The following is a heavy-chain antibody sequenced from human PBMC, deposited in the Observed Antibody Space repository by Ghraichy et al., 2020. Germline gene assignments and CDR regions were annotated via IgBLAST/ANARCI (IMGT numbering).Heavy chain of an antibody. CDR1: GVSISSNW. Sequence: SETLSLTCAVSGVSISSNWWSWVRQPPGKGLEWIGEIYYDGRTNYSPSLKSRVTISVDKSNNQFSLRLSSVTAADTAVYYCAREGAYKLIKWGQGTLVTVSS. CDR2: IYYDGRT. CDR3: AREGAYKLIK. D-gene: IGHD5-24*01. V-gene: IGHV4-4*02. J-gene: IGHJ4*02.